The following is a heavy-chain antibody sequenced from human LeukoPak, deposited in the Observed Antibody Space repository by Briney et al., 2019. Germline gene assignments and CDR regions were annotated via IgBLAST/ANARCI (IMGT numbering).Heavy chain of an antibody. CDR1: GFTFSSYS. CDR3: ARVPSPYYFDY. CDR2: ISSSSSYI. J-gene: IGHJ4*02. Sequence: GGSLRLSCAAYGFTFSSYSMNWVRQAPGKGLEWVSSISSSSSYIYYADSVKGRFTISRDNAKNSLYLQMNSLRAEDTAVYYCARVPSPYYFDYRGQGTLVTVSS. V-gene: IGHV3-21*01.